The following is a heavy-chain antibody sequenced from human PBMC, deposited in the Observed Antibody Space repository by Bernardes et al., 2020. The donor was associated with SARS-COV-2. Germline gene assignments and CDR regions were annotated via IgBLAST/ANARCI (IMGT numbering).Heavy chain of an antibody. J-gene: IGHJ4*02. CDR1: GFTFSSYA. CDR3: AKYIAAGKWSYYFDY. D-gene: IGHD6-6*01. Sequence: GGSLRLSCAASGFTFSSYAMSWVRQAPGKGLEWVSAISGSGGSTYYADSVRGRFTISRDNSKNTLYLQMNSLRAEDTAVYYCAKYIAAGKWSYYFDYWGQGTLVTVSS. CDR2: ISGSGGST. V-gene: IGHV3-23*01.